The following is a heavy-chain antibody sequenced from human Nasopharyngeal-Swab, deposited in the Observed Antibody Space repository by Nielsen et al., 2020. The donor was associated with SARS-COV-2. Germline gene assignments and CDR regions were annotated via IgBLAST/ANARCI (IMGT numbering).Heavy chain of an antibody. V-gene: IGHV4-61*02. Sequence: SETLSLTCTVSGGSISGGSYYWIWIRQPAGKGLEWIGRIYTSGSTNYNPSLKSRVTISVDTSKNQFSLNLSSVTAADTAVYYCARGLRGVTTYYYYYYMDVWGKGTTVTVSS. CDR2: IYTSGST. CDR1: GGSISGGSYY. CDR3: ARGLRGVTTYYYYYYMDV. D-gene: IGHD4-17*01. J-gene: IGHJ6*03.